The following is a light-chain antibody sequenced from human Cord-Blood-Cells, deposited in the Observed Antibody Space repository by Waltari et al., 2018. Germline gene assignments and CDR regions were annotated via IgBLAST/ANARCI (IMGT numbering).Light chain of an antibody. Sequence: EIVLTQSPATLSLSPGERATLSCRVSQSVSSYLAWYQQKPGQAPRLLIYDASNRATGIPARFSGSGSGTDFTLTISSLEPEDFAVYYCQQRSNWRTFGQGTKVEIK. V-gene: IGKV3-11*01. CDR2: DAS. CDR3: QQRSNWRT. CDR1: QSVSSY. J-gene: IGKJ1*01.